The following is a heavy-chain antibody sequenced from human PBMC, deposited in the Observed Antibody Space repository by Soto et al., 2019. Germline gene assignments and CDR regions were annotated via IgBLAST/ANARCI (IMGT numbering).Heavy chain of an antibody. CDR2: IIPLLGIT. V-gene: IGHV1-69*02. J-gene: IGHJ3*02. CDR3: ASDNYPVVVPADPGVGAFDT. CDR1: GGTFRTYT. D-gene: IGHD2-15*01. Sequence: QVQLVQSGGEVKKPGSSVKVSCSVSGGTFRTYTFSWVRQAPGQGLEWMGSIIPLLGITNYAQKFQGRVSIIADKTPNPAYLEMSSLKSEDTAIFYCASDNYPVVVPADPGVGAFDTWGQGTMVIVSS.